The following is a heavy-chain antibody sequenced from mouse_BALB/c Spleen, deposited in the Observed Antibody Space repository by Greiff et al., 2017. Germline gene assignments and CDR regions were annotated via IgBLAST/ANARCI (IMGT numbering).Heavy chain of an antibody. CDR3: ARDGGYWYFDV. Sequence: DVKLVESGGGLVKPGGSLKLSCAASGFTFSSYAMSWVRQSPEKRLEWVAEISSGGSYTYYPDTVTGRFTISRDNAKNTLYLEMSSLRSEDTAMYYCARDGGYWYFDVWGAGTTVTVSS. CDR1: GFTFSSYA. CDR2: ISSGGSYT. V-gene: IGHV5-9-4*01. J-gene: IGHJ1*01.